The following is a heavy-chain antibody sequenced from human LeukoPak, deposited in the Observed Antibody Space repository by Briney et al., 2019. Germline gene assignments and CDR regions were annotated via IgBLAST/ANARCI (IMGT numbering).Heavy chain of an antibody. V-gene: IGHV4-39*01. D-gene: IGHD4-11*01. J-gene: IGHJ4*02. CDR2: IYYSGST. CDR3: AGHSNAYSNIHLGFHY. CDR1: GGSLSSNNYY. Sequence: SETLSLTCTVSGGSLSSNNYYWGWIRQPPGKGLEWIGSIYYSGSTYYNPSLKSRVTISVDTSKNQFSLKLSSVTAADTAVYYCAGHSNAYSNIHLGFHYWGQGTLVTVSS.